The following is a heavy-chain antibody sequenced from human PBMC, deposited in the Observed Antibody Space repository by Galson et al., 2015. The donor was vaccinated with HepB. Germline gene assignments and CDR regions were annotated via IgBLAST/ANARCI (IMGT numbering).Heavy chain of an antibody. V-gene: IGHV1-69*13. CDR1: TTTFNTTV. CDR2: IIPVFGAS. Sequence: SVKVSCKAPTTTFNTTVISWVRQAPGQGLEWMGAIIPVFGASTYAHRFQDRVTLTADESAGPAYMELGYLRSEDTAIYYCARVDPGGGKFYVHWGQRTLVIVSS. CDR3: ARVDPGGGKFYVH. J-gene: IGHJ4*02. D-gene: IGHD2/OR15-2a*01.